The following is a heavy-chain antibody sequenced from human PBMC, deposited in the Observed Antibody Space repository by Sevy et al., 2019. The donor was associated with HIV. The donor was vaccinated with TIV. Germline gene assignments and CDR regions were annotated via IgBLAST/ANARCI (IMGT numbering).Heavy chain of an antibody. Sequence: SETLSLTCAISGDSVSSNSAAWNWIRQSPSRGLEWLGRTYYRSKWYNDYAVSVKSRITINPDTSKNQFSLQLNSVTPEDTAVYYCAREVAGDYYYYYYMDVWGKGTTVTVSS. J-gene: IGHJ6*03. V-gene: IGHV6-1*01. CDR2: TYYRSKWYN. D-gene: IGHD7-27*01. CDR3: AREVAGDYYYYYYMDV. CDR1: GDSVSSNSAA.